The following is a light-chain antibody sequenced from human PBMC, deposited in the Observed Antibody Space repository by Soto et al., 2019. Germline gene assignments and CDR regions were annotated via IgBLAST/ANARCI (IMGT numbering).Light chain of an antibody. CDR2: AAS. Sequence: DIQMTQSPSSLSASIGDRVTITCRSSQVITNDLGWYQQKPGKAPKRLIYAASTLQSGVPSRFSGGGSGTEFTLTISSLQPEDFATYYCLQHNTYPWTFGQGTKVDIK. V-gene: IGKV1-17*01. CDR3: LQHNTYPWT. J-gene: IGKJ1*01. CDR1: QVITND.